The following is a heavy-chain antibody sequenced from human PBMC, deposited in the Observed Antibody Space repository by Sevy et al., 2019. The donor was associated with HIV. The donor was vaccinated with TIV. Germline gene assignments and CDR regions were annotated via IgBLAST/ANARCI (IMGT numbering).Heavy chain of an antibody. J-gene: IGHJ5*02. D-gene: IGHD3-9*01. CDR1: GFTFSSYA. CDR2: ISYDGSNK. V-gene: IGHV3-30-3*01. Sequence: GGSLRLSCAASGFTFSSYAMHWVRQAPGKGLEWVAVISYDGSNKYYADSVKGRFTISRDNSKNTLYLQMNCLRAEDTDVYYCARDLNILTGYYNGGLDPWGQGTLVTVSS. CDR3: ARDLNILTGYYNGGLDP.